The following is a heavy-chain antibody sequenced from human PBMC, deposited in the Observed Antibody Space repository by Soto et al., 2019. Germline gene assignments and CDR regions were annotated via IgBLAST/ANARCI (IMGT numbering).Heavy chain of an antibody. CDR1: GDSVSSNSAA. Sequence: KQSQTLSLTCAISGDSVSSNSAAWNWIRQSPSRGLEWLGRTYYRSKWYNDYAVSVKSRITINPDTSKNQFSLQLNSVTPEDTAVYYCARDRQYCSGGSCYQKPSHDAFDIWGQGTMVTVSS. CDR2: TYYRSKWYN. D-gene: IGHD2-15*01. J-gene: IGHJ3*02. V-gene: IGHV6-1*01. CDR3: ARDRQYCSGGSCYQKPSHDAFDI.